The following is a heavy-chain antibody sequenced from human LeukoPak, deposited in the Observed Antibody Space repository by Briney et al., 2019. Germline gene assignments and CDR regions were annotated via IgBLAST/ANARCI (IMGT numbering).Heavy chain of an antibody. V-gene: IGHV3-23*01. Sequence: GGSLRLSCAASGFTFSTSAMSWVRQAPGKGLEWVSTLTGGDGGTYYADSVMGRFTISRDISKHTLFLEMRSLRAEDTAVYYCTTGGGVYDYVSLHWGQGTLVTVSS. CDR1: GFTFSTSA. D-gene: IGHD3-16*01. J-gene: IGHJ1*01. CDR2: LTGGDGGT. CDR3: TTGGGVYDYVSLH.